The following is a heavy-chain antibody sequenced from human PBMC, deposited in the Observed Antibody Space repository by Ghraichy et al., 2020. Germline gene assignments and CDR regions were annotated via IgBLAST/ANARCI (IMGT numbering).Heavy chain of an antibody. J-gene: IGHJ6*03. CDR1: GYTFTSYG. CDR2: ISAYNGNT. V-gene: IGHV1-18*01. D-gene: IGHD3-16*02. Sequence: ASVKVSCKASGYTFTSYGISWVRQAPGQGLEWMGWISAYNGNTNYAQKLQGRVTMTTDTSTSTAYMELRSLRSDDTAVYYCARVHASLGGYYYYYMDVWGKGTTVTVSS. CDR3: ARVHASLGGYYYYYMDV.